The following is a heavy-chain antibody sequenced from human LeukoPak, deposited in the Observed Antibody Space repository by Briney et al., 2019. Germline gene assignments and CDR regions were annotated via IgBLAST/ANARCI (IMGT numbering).Heavy chain of an antibody. V-gene: IGHV4-31*03. CDR3: ARAAWRGSNSRDAFDI. CDR1: GGSISSGGDY. CDR2: IYYSGST. Sequence: PSQTLSLTCTVSGGSISSGGDYWIWIRQHPGKGLEWIGYIYYSGSTYYNPSLQSRVTISVDTSRNQFSLKLSSVTAADTAVYYCARAAWRGSNSRDAFDIWGQGTMVTVSS. D-gene: IGHD4-23*01. J-gene: IGHJ3*02.